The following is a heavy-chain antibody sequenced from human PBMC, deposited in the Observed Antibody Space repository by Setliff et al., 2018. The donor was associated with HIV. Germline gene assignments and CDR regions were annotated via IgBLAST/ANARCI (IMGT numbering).Heavy chain of an antibody. V-gene: IGHV1-8*01. J-gene: IGHJ6*04. D-gene: IGHD3-10*01. CDR1: GHTFSNYD. CDR2: MNPNSGDT. Sequence: ASVKVSCKASGHTFSNYDVIWVRRATGQGLEWMGWMNPNSGDTGYAQKFQGRVIMTRDTSISTAYMELSSLTSADTAVYYRASGKGVRGVIITGGLDVWGKGTTVTVSS. CDR3: ASGKGVRGVIITGGLDV.